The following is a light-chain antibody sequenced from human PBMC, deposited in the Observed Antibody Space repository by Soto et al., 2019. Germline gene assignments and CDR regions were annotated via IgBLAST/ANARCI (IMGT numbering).Light chain of an antibody. CDR2: KAS. CDR1: QNIDSG. J-gene: IGKJ1*01. CDR3: QQYHFFWT. Sequence: DIQMTQSPSTLSASVGDRVTITRRASQNIDSGLAWYQQKPGKAPKLLIYKASTLESGVPLRFSGSGSGTEFTLTITSLQPDDFATYYCQQYHFFWTFGQGTRVEIK. V-gene: IGKV1-5*03.